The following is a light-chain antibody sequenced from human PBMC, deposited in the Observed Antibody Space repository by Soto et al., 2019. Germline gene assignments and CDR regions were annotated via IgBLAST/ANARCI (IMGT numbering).Light chain of an antibody. V-gene: IGLV1-40*01. CDR3: QSYDNSLSVYV. J-gene: IGLJ1*01. Sequence: QPVLTQPPSVSGAPGQRVTISCTGSSSNIGTGYDVHWYQQFPGTAPKLLIYGNSNRPSGVPDRFSGSKSGTSASLAITGLQAEDEADYYCQSYDNSLSVYVFGTGTKLTVL. CDR2: GNS. CDR1: SSNIGTGYD.